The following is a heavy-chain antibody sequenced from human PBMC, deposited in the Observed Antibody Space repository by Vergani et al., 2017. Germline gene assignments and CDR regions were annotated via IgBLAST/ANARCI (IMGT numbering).Heavy chain of an antibody. J-gene: IGHJ6*03. CDR3: AKDPDYGGLMDV. CDR2: IIPILGIA. CDR1: GGTFSSYA. V-gene: IGHV1-69*04. Sequence: QVQLVQSGAEVKKPGSSVKVSCKASGGTFSSYAISWVRQAPGQGLEWMGRIIPILGIANYAQKFQGRVTITADKSTSTAYMELSSLRSEDTAVYYCAKDPDYGGLMDVWGKGTTVTVSS. D-gene: IGHD4-23*01.